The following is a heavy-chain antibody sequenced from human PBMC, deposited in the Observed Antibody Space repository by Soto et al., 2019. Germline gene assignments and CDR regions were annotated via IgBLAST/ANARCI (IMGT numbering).Heavy chain of an antibody. CDR2: ISYDGSNK. CDR1: GFTFSSYA. V-gene: IGHV3-30-3*01. D-gene: IGHD3-10*01. J-gene: IGHJ5*02. Sequence: QVQLVESGGGVVQTGRSLRLSCAASGFTFSSYAMHWVRQAPGKGLEWVAVISYDGSNKNYADSVKGRFTISRDNSKNTLYLQMNSLRAEDTAVYYCAEGIRFDPWGQGTLVTVSS. CDR3: AEGIRFDP.